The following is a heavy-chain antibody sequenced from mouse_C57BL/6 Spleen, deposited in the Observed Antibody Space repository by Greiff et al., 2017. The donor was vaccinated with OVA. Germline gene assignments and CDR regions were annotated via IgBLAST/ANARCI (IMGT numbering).Heavy chain of an antibody. CDR1: GFSLTSYG. CDR2: IWSGGST. D-gene: IGHD2-10*01. Sequence: QVHVKQSGPGLVQPSQSLSITCTVSGFSLTSYGVHWVRQSPGKGLEWLGVIWSGGSTDYNAAFISRLSISKDNSKSQVFFKMNSLQADDTAIYYCASFSYYGNYYAMDYWGQGTAVTVSS. J-gene: IGHJ4*01. V-gene: IGHV2-2*01. CDR3: ASFSYYGNYYAMDY.